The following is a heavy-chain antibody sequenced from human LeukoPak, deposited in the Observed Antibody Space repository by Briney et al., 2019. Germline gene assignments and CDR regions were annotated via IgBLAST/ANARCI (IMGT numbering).Heavy chain of an antibody. Sequence: SETLSLTCTVSGGSISSRPYYWGWIRQPPGKGLEWIGEINHSGSTNYNPSLKSRVTISVDTSKNQFSLKLSSVTAADTAVYYCARHIPIRYCSSTSCRPYYYYYYMDVWGKGTTVTISS. V-gene: IGHV4-39*01. D-gene: IGHD2-2*01. CDR3: ARHIPIRYCSSTSCRPYYYYYYMDV. CDR2: INHSGST. CDR1: GGSISSRPYY. J-gene: IGHJ6*03.